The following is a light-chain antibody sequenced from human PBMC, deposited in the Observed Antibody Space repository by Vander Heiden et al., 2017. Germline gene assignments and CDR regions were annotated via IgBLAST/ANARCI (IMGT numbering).Light chain of an antibody. J-gene: IGLJ2*01. CDR3: GTWDTSLKSVV. V-gene: IGLV1-51*01. Sequence: VSAAPGQEVTISCSGSTSNMGSDFVSWYQQIPGTAPKLLIYDSYERPSGIPDRFSGSLSATSATLGITGLQTGDEAVYYCGTWDTSLKSVVFGGGTKLTVL. CDR1: TSNMGSDF. CDR2: DSY.